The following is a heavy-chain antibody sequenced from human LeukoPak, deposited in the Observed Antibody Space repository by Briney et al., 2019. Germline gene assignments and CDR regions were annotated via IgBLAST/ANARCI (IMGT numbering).Heavy chain of an antibody. CDR1: GASFSGYY. CDR2: INHSGIS. CDR3: ATLIDDNDFWSPSDI. J-gene: IGHJ3*02. V-gene: IGHV4-34*01. D-gene: IGHD3-3*01. Sequence: SETLSLTCAVYGASFSGYYWSWIRQPPGKGLEWIGEINHSGISNYNPSLKSRFTISVDTSKNQFSLKLTSVTAADAAVYYCATLIDDNDFWSPSDIWGQGTVVTVSS.